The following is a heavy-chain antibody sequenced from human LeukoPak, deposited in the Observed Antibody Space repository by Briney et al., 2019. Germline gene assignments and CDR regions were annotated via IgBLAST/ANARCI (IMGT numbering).Heavy chain of an antibody. CDR3: ARARYQLLSFGWFDP. Sequence: SETLSLTCTVSGGSISSYYWSWIRQPPGKGLEWIGYIYYSGSTNYNPSLKSRVTISVDTSKNQFSLKLSSVTAADTAVYYCARARYQLLSFGWFDPWGQGTLVTVSS. D-gene: IGHD2-2*01. CDR2: IYYSGST. V-gene: IGHV4-59*12. J-gene: IGHJ5*02. CDR1: GGSISSYY.